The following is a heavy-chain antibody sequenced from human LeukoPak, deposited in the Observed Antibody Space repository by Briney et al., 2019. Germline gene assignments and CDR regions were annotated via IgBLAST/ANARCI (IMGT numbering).Heavy chain of an antibody. Sequence: GGSLRLSCATSGFTFSSYSMNWVRQAPGKGLEWASSIGSSSGYIYYANSVKGRFTISKDNAKNSLYLQMNSLRAEDTALYYCARARGSGSNFPTKTDYYFNYWGQGTLVTVSS. D-gene: IGHD1-26*01. V-gene: IGHV3-21*01. CDR3: ARARGSGSNFPTKTDYYFNY. CDR1: GFTFSSYS. J-gene: IGHJ4*02. CDR2: IGSSSGYI.